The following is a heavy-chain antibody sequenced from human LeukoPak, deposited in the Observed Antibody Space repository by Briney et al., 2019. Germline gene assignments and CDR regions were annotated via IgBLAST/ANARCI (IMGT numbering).Heavy chain of an antibody. J-gene: IGHJ6*02. CDR1: GFTFSSYG. D-gene: IGHD3-22*01. Sequence: GGSLRLSCAASGFTFSSYGMHWVRQAPGKGLEWVAVISYDGSNKYYADSVKGRFTISRDNSKNTLYLQMNSLRAEDTAVYYCAKDRIPPYYDSSGYPPYYGMDVWGQGTTVTVSS. V-gene: IGHV3-30*18. CDR2: ISYDGSNK. CDR3: AKDRIPPYYDSSGYPPYYGMDV.